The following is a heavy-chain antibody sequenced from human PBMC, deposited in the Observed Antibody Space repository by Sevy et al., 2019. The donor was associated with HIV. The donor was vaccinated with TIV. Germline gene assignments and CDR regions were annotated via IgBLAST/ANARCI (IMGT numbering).Heavy chain of an antibody. V-gene: IGHV3-30*02. CDR1: GFTFSSYG. Sequence: GGSLRLSCAASGFTFSSYGMHWVRQAPGKGLEWVAFIRYDGSNKYYADSVKGRFTISRDNSKNTLYLQMNSLRAEDTAVYYCAKDHDYVVPTGYYYYYMDVWGKGTTVTVSS. CDR2: IRYDGSNK. J-gene: IGHJ6*03. D-gene: IGHD4-17*01. CDR3: AKDHDYVVPTGYYYYYMDV.